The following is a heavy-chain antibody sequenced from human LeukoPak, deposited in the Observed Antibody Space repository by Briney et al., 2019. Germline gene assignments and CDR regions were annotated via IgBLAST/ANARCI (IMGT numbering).Heavy chain of an antibody. CDR1: GFTFSSYG. CDR2: IRYDGSNK. CDR3: AKDQDDFKSGYSDY. Sequence: GGSLRLSCAASGFTFSSYGMHWVRQAPGKGLEWVAFIRYDGSNKYYADSVKGRFTISRDNSKNTLYLQMNSLRAEDTAVYYCAKDQDDFKSGYSDYWGQGTLVTVSS. V-gene: IGHV3-30*02. J-gene: IGHJ4*02. D-gene: IGHD3-3*01.